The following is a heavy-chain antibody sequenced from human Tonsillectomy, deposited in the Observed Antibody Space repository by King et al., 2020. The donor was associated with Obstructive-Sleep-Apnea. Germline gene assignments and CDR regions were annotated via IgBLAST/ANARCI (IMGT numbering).Heavy chain of an antibody. CDR3: AKEAYSGSTWYYGVDV. CDR2: LSYDGRCK. J-gene: IGHJ6*02. CDR1: GFTFSNYG. D-gene: IGHD3-10*01. V-gene: IGHV3-30*18. Sequence: LVESGGGVVQPGRSLRLACAASGFTFSNYGMHWVRKGQGKGLERVVVLSYDGRCKYYVESVKGRFTISRDNSNNTLYLQMSSLRGEDAAVYYCAKEAYSGSTWYYGVDVWGQGTTVTVSS.